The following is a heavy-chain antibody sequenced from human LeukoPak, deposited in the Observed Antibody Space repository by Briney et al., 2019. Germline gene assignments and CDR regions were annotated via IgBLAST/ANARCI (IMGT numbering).Heavy chain of an antibody. J-gene: IGHJ4*02. Sequence: GGSLRLSCVASGFTFSDYVIHWVRQAPGKGLEWVSYISSSSSTIYYADSVKGRFTISRDNAKNSLYLQMNSLRDEDTAVYYCARRWELNYWGQGTLVTVSS. CDR1: GFTFSDYV. D-gene: IGHD1-26*01. CDR2: ISSSSSTI. CDR3: ARRWELNY. V-gene: IGHV3-48*02.